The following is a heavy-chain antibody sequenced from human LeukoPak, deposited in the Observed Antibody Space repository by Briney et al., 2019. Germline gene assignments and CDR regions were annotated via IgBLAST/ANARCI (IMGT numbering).Heavy chain of an antibody. V-gene: IGHV1-24*01. J-gene: IGHJ4*02. CDR2: FDPEDGET. CDR1: GYTLTELS. CDR3: ATDDLYYYDSSGYYRH. Sequence: SVKVSCKVSGYTLTELSMHWVRQAPGKGLEWMGGFDPEDGETIYAQKFQGRVTMTEDTSTDTAYMELSSLRSEDTAVYYCATDDLYYYDSSGYYRHWGQGTLVTVSS. D-gene: IGHD3-22*01.